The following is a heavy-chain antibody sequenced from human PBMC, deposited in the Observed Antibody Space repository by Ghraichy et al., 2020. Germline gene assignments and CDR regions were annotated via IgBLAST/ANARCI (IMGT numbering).Heavy chain of an antibody. V-gene: IGHV4-34*01. Sequence: SQTLSLTCAVYGGSFSGYYWSWIRQPPGQGLEWIGEINHSGSTNYNPSLKSRVTISVDTSKNQFSLKLSSVTAADTAVYYCARTNRHYYYDSSGYYYGYWGQGTLVTVSS. CDR3: ARTNRHYYYDSSGYYYGY. J-gene: IGHJ4*02. D-gene: IGHD3-22*01. CDR2: INHSGST. CDR1: GGSFSGYY.